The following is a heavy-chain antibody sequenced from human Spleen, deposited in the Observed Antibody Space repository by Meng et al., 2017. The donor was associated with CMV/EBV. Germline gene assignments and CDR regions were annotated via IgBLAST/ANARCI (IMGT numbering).Heavy chain of an antibody. V-gene: IGHV1-46*02. CDR1: GYTFNNYH. D-gene: IGHD1-26*01. J-gene: IGHJ4*02. Sequence: KTSGYTFNNYHMYWLRQAPGQGLEWMAMITPISGSTSYAQNFQARVTMTRDTSTNTVYLELRSLRSEDTATYYCARLSGGSYHPFDYWGQGTLVTVSS. CDR3: ARLSGGSYHPFDY. CDR2: ITPISGST.